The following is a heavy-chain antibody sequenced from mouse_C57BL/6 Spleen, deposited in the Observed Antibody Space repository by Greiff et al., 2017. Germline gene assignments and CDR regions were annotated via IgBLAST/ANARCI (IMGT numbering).Heavy chain of an antibody. CDR3: ARGWDREYYFDY. CDR1: GFTFSSYG. V-gene: IGHV5-6*01. J-gene: IGHJ2*01. Sequence: EVMLVESGGDLVKPGGSLKLSCAASGFTFSSYGMSWVRQTPDKRLEWVATISSGGSYTYYPDSVKGRFTISRDNAKNTLYLQMSSLKSEDTAMYYCARGWDREYYFDYWGQGTTLTVSS. D-gene: IGHD3-3*01. CDR2: ISSGGSYT.